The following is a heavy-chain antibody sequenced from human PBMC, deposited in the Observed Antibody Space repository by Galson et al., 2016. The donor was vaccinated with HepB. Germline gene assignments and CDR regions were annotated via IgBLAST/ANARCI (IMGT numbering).Heavy chain of an antibody. CDR1: GFTFSDYF. Sequence: SLRLSCAASGFTFSDYFMSWIRQAPGKGLEWISYITSSGSTMNYADYVKGRFTISRDNAKNSHFLQLNRLRAEDTAIYYCARERIGNYYSFDSWGQGILVTVSS. CDR3: ARERIGNYYSFDS. CDR2: ITSSGSTM. J-gene: IGHJ4*02. D-gene: IGHD1-26*01. V-gene: IGHV3-11*01.